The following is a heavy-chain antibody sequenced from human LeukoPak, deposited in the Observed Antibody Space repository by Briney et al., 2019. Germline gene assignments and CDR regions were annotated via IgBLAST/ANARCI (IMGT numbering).Heavy chain of an antibody. J-gene: IGHJ4*02. CDR1: GYTFTGYY. CDR3: ASGDYGDPPLNY. CDR2: INPNSGGT. Sequence: ASVKVSCKAFGYTFTGYYMHWVRQAPGQGLEWMGWINPNSGGTNYAQKFQGRVTMTRDTSISTAYMELSRLRFDDTAVYYCASGDYGDPPLNYWGQGTLVTVSP. D-gene: IGHD4-17*01. V-gene: IGHV1-2*02.